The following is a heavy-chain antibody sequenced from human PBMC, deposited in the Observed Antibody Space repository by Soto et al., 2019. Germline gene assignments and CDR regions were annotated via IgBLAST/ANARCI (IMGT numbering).Heavy chain of an antibody. J-gene: IGHJ6*02. V-gene: IGHV3-30*18. CDR2: ISYDGSK. CDR1: EFTFSAYG. Sequence: GGSLRLSCAASEFTFSAYGMHGVRQAPGTGLEWVAVISYDGSKYYADSVKGRFTISRDNSKNTLYLQIISLRPEDTAVYYCAKDFTPWFGDYFYYYYGMDVWGQGTTVTVSS. CDR3: AKDFTPWFGDYFYYYYGMDV. D-gene: IGHD4-17*01.